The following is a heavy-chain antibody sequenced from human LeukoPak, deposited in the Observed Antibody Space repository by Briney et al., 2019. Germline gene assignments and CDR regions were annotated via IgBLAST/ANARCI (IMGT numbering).Heavy chain of an antibody. J-gene: IGHJ4*02. Sequence: SETLSLTCTVSGGSISSSRYYWGWIRQPPGKGLEWIGSIYYSGSTYYNPSLKSRVTISVDMSKNQFSLKLSSVTAADTAVYYCARDHGSGWPGYYFDYWGQGTLVTVTS. V-gene: IGHV4-39*07. CDR1: GGSISSSRYY. CDR2: IYYSGST. CDR3: ARDHGSGWPGYYFDY. D-gene: IGHD6-19*01.